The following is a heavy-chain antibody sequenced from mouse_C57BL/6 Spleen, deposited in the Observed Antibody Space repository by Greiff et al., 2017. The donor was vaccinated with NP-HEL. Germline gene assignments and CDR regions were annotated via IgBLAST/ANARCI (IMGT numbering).Heavy chain of an antibody. CDR2: ISYSGST. CDR3: ARGGNLAWFAY. CDR1: GYSITSGYD. J-gene: IGHJ3*01. Sequence: EVKLVESGPGMVKPSQSLSLTCTVTGYSITSGYDWHWIRHFPGNKLEWMGYISYSGSTNYNPSLKSRISITHDTSKNHFFLKLNSVTTEDTATYYCARGGNLAWFAYWGQGTLVTVSA. V-gene: IGHV3-1*01.